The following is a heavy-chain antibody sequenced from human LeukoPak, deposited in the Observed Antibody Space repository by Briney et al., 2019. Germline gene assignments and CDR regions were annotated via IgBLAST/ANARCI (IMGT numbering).Heavy chain of an antibody. J-gene: IGHJ6*03. Sequence: SETLSLTCGVNGGSFSNYFWTWIRQPPGKGLEWIGEIYHSGSTNYNPSLKSRVTISVDKSKNQFSLKLSSVTAADTAVYYCARGHSSGWWGPYYYYMDDWGKGTTVTVSS. V-gene: IGHV4-34*01. CDR3: ARGHSSGWWGPYYYYMDD. D-gene: IGHD6-19*01. CDR2: IYHSGST. CDR1: GGSFSNYF.